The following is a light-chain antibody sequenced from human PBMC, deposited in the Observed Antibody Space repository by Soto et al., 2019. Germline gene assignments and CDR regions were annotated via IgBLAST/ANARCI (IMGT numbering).Light chain of an antibody. V-gene: IGLV2-14*01. J-gene: IGLJ1*01. CDR3: SSYTSSTTNPAV. CDR1: SSDLGGYNF. CDR2: EVS. Sequence: QSALTQPASVSGSPGQSITISCTGSSSDLGGYNFVSWYQHHPGKAPKLMIYEVSNRPSGVSNRFSGSKSGNTASLIISGLQAEDEADYYCSSYTSSTTNPAVFGTGTKLTVL.